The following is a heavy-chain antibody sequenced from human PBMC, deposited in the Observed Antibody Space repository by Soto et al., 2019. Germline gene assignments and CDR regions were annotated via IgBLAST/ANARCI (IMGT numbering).Heavy chain of an antibody. V-gene: IGHV4-34*01. CDR2: SNHSGST. Sequence: PSETLSLTCAVHGGSFSGYFWTWIRQAPGKGLEWIGESNHSGSTNYNPSLKSRVTISVDTSKNQFSLKLSSVTAADTAVYYCARGGRRITMVRGVPPVRVDWFDPWGQGTLVTVSS. CDR1: GGSFSGYF. D-gene: IGHD3-10*01. CDR3: ARGGRRITMVRGVPPVRVDWFDP. J-gene: IGHJ5*02.